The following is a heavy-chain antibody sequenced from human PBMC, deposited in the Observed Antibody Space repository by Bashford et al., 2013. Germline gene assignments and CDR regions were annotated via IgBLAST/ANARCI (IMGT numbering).Heavy chain of an antibody. CDR2: ISNDGSKQ. Sequence: GSLRLSCAAAGFGFSGYAMHWVRQAPGKGLEWVAVISNDGSKQDYIDSVKGRFTISRDNSKSILYLHLNSLRAEDTAVYFCARGPAMAEDYYYGMDVWGQGTTITVSS. CDR1: GFGFSGYA. D-gene: IGHD5-18*01. CDR3: ARGPAMAEDYYYGMDV. J-gene: IGHJ6*02. V-gene: IGHV3-33*08.